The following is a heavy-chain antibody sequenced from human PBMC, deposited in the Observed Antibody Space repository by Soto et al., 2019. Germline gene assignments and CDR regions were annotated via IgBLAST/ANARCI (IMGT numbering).Heavy chain of an antibody. CDR3: ARDQSNTPGYSYGYVDFDY. CDR2: ISAYNGNT. D-gene: IGHD5-18*01. V-gene: IGHV1-18*01. Sequence: QVQLVQSGAEVKKPGASVKVSCKASGYTFTSYGISWVRQAPGQGLEWMGWISAYNGNTNYAQKLQGRVTMTTDTSTRTAYMELRSLRSDDTAVYYCARDQSNTPGYSYGYVDFDYWGQGTLVTVSS. J-gene: IGHJ4*02. CDR1: GYTFTSYG.